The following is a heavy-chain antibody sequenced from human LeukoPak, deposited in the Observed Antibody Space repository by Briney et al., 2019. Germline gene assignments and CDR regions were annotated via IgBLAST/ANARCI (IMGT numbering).Heavy chain of an antibody. CDR1: GFTFSTYA. D-gene: IGHD3-10*01. Sequence: GGSLRLSCAASGFTFSTYAMIWVRKAPGKGLEWVSAISGSGSGGSTYYADSVKGRFTISRDNAKNSLYLQMNSLRAEDTAVYYCARGILWFGELPDYYYMDVWGKGTTVTVSS. CDR3: ARGILWFGELPDYYYMDV. J-gene: IGHJ6*03. CDR2: ISGSGSGGST. V-gene: IGHV3-23*01.